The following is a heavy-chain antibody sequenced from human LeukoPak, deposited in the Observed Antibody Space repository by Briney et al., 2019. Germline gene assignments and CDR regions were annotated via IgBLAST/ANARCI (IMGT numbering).Heavy chain of an antibody. CDR3: ARWGRNFDDWFDP. J-gene: IGHJ5*02. Sequence: ASVKVSCKASGYTFTNYGVIWVRQAPGQGLEWMGWISAYNGNTNYAQNLQGRVTMTTDTSTTTAYMELRSLNSDDTAVYYCARWGRNFDDWFDPWGRGTLVAVSS. CDR1: GYTFTNYG. D-gene: IGHD3-9*01. V-gene: IGHV1-18*01. CDR2: ISAYNGNT.